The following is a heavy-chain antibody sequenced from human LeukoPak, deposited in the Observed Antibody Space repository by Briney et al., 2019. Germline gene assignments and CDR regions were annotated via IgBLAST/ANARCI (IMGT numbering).Heavy chain of an antibody. Sequence: SETLSLTCTVSGGSISSYYWSWIRQPPGKGLEWIGNIYYSGNTNYNPSLKSRVTISIDASKNQFSLKQTSVTAADTAVYYCARQSREGYNIFDYWGQGTLVTVSS. D-gene: IGHD5-24*01. CDR2: IYYSGNT. J-gene: IGHJ4*02. V-gene: IGHV4-59*08. CDR3: ARQSREGYNIFDY. CDR1: GGSISSYY.